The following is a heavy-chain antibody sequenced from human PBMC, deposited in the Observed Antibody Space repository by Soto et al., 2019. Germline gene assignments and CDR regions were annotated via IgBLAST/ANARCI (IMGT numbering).Heavy chain of an antibody. V-gene: IGHV4-4*07. Sequence: SETLSLTCTVSGGSISSYYWSWIRQPAGKGLEWIGRIYTSGSTNYNPSLKSRVTMSVDTSKNQFSLKLSSVTAADTAVYYCARENDYVWGRHNWFDPWGQGTLVTVS. CDR3: ARENDYVWGRHNWFDP. CDR2: IYTSGST. D-gene: IGHD3-16*01. J-gene: IGHJ5*02. CDR1: GGSISSYY.